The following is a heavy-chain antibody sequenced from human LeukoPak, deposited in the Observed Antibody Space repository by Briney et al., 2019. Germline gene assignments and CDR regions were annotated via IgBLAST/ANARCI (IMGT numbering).Heavy chain of an antibody. Sequence: ESLKISCKGSGYTFTDYWIAWVRQMPGKGLQWMGIIYPGDSDTRYSPSFQGQVTISADRSISTAYLQWSSLKASDTAMYYCARGFYGGYYYYYNMDVWGKGTTVTVSS. CDR1: GYTFTDYW. CDR3: ARGFYGGYYYYYNMDV. V-gene: IGHV5-51*01. D-gene: IGHD4/OR15-4a*01. CDR2: IYPGDSDT. J-gene: IGHJ6*03.